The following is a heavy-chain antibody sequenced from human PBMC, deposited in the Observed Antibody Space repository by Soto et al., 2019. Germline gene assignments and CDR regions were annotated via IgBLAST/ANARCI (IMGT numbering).Heavy chain of an antibody. Sequence: NPSETLSLTCTVSGGSISSGGYCWSWIRQHPGKGLEWIGYIYYSGSTYYNPSLKSRVTISVDTSKNQFSLKLSSVTAADTAVYYCARGEEGYSGYDFNYWGQGTLVTVSS. CDR2: IYYSGST. CDR1: GGSISSGGYC. J-gene: IGHJ4*02. D-gene: IGHD5-12*01. V-gene: IGHV4-31*03. CDR3: ARGEEGYSGYDFNY.